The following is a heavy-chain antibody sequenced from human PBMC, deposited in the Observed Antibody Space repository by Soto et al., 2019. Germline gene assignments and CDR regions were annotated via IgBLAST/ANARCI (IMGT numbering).Heavy chain of an antibody. CDR1: GFTFSSYA. D-gene: IGHD1-26*01. CDR3: ARGLGSH. Sequence: QVQLVESGGGVVQPGRSLRLSCAASGFTFSSYAMHWVRQAPGKGLEWVAVISYDGSNKYYADSVKGRFTISRDNSKNTLYLPMNSLRAADTAVYYWARGLGSHCGQGTLVTVSS. V-gene: IGHV3-30-3*01. CDR2: ISYDGSNK. J-gene: IGHJ4*02.